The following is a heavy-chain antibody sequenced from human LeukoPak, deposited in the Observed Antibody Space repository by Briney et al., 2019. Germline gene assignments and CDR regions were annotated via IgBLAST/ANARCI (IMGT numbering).Heavy chain of an antibody. V-gene: IGHV3-30*18. CDR3: AKDLSGNYRAYFDY. J-gene: IGHJ4*02. D-gene: IGHD1-26*01. CDR1: GFTFSTYD. Sequence: GGSLRLSCAAFGFTFSTYDMHWVRQTPGKGLEWVAVISSDGSTKYYADSVKGRFTISRDNSKNTLYLQMNSLRAEDTAVYYCAKDLSGNYRAYFDYWGQGTLVTVSS. CDR2: ISSDGSTK.